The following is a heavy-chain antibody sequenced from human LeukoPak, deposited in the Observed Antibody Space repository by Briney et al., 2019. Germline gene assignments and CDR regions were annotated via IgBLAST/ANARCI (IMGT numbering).Heavy chain of an antibody. CDR2: IKPDGSQK. CDR3: AREDMWAFDM. CDR1: GFIFSHYW. D-gene: IGHD2-15*01. V-gene: IGHV3-7*01. Sequence: PGGSLRLSCAASGFIFSHYWMSWVRQAPGKGLEWVANIKPDGSQKDYVDSVKGRFIISRDNAKNSLYLQMDSLRAEDTAMYYCAREDMWAFDMWGQGTMVTVSS. J-gene: IGHJ3*02.